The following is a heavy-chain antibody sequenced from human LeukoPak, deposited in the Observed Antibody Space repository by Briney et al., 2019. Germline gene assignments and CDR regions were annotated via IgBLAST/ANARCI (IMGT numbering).Heavy chain of an antibody. CDR1: GYTFTGYY. J-gene: IGHJ4*02. CDR2: INPNSGGT. D-gene: IGHD1-26*01. V-gene: IGHV1-2*02. CDR3: ARVPVGAMGYFDY. Sequence: ASVKVSCKASGYTFTGYYMHWVRQAPGQGLEWMGWINPNSGGTNYAQKFQGRVTMTRETSISTAYMELSRLRSDDTAMYYCARVPVGAMGYFDYWGQGTLVTVSS.